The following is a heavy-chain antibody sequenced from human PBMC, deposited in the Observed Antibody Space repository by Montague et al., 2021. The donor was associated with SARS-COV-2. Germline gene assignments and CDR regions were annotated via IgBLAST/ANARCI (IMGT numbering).Heavy chain of an antibody. CDR3: ARSHDYRGNDYFDS. J-gene: IGHJ4*02. Sequence: SETLSLTCAVYGGSLSGFYWSWMRRAPGEGLEWGGGIIHGGGTSYSPALKSRLTISLDTSKNQFSLKLDSVTAADTATYYCARSHDYRGNDYFDSWGQGALVIVSS. CDR1: GGSLSGFY. D-gene: IGHD4-23*01. CDR2: IIHGGGT. V-gene: IGHV4-34*12.